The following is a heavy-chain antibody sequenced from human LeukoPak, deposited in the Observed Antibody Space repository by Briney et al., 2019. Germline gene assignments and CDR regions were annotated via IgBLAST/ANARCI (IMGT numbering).Heavy chain of an antibody. D-gene: IGHD2-15*01. J-gene: IGHJ4*02. CDR1: GGTFSSYA. Sequence: ASVKVSCKASGGTFSSYAISWVRQAPGQGLEWMGWINPNSGGTNYAQKFQGRVTMTRDTSISTAYMELSRLRSDDTAVYYCARDTDIVVVVAATPEYCFDYWGQGTLVTVSS. V-gene: IGHV1-2*02. CDR2: INPNSGGT. CDR3: ARDTDIVVVVAATPEYCFDY.